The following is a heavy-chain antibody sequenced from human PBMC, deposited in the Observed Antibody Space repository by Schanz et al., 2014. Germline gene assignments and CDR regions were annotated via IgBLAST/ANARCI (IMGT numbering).Heavy chain of an antibody. J-gene: IGHJ6*02. CDR1: GFTFSNYW. CDR2: IDADGNST. CDR3: ARGASRDYFAMDV. Sequence: EVQLVESGGGLVQPGGSLRLSCAASGFTFSNYWIHWVRQAPGKGLVWVSRIDADGNSTSYADSVKGRFTISRDNAKNTVFLQMNNLRAEDTAVYYCARGASRDYFAMDVWGQGTTVTVSS. V-gene: IGHV3-74*01.